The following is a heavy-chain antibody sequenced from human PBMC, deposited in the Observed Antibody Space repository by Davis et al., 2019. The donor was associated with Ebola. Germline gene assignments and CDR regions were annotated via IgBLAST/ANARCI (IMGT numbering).Heavy chain of an antibody. Sequence: MPGGSLRLSCTVSGGSISSSSYYWGWIRQPPGKGLEWIGSIYYSGSTYYNPSLKSRVTISVDTSKNQFSLKLTSVTAADTAVYYCASTSGYSGMGYFDYWGQGTLVTVSS. CDR2: IYYSGST. V-gene: IGHV4-39*07. D-gene: IGHD3-3*01. CDR3: ASTSGYSGMGYFDY. J-gene: IGHJ4*02. CDR1: GGSISSSSYY.